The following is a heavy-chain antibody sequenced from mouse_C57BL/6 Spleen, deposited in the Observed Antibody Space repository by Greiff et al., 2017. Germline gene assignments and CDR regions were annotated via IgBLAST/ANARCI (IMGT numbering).Heavy chain of an antibody. J-gene: IGHJ1*03. Sequence: VQLQQSGAELVKPGASVKMSCKASGYTFTSYWITWVKQRPGQGLEWIGDLYPGSGSTNYNEKFKSKATLTVDTSSSTAYMQLSSLTSEYSAVYYCARNYCGSSSRYFDVWGTGTTVTVSS. D-gene: IGHD1-1*01. CDR2: LYPGSGST. CDR1: GYTFTSYW. CDR3: ARNYCGSSSRYFDV. V-gene: IGHV1-55*01.